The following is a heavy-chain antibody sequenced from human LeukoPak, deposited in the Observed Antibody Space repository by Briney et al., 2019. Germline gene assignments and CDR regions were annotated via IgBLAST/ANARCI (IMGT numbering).Heavy chain of an antibody. V-gene: IGHV4-31*03. J-gene: IGHJ4*02. Sequence: PSQTLSLTCTVSGGSISSDGFYWIWHRPHPGLGLVWLMYIYDSGTTYYNPSLKSRVTFSVDTSKNQFSLKLNPVTAADTALYYCARGTTDGYSYGRFDYWGQGTLVTVSS. D-gene: IGHD5-18*01. CDR2: IYDSGTT. CDR3: ARGTTDGYSYGRFDY. CDR1: GGSISSDGFY.